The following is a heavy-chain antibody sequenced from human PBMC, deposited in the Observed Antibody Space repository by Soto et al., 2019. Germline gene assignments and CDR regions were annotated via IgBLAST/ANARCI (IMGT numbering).Heavy chain of an antibody. V-gene: IGHV1-69*01. D-gene: IGHD3-10*01. J-gene: IGHJ5*02. CDR3: ARVTPMVRGVIDNRFDP. Sequence: QVPLVQSGAEVKKPGSSVTVSCKASGGTFSSYAIHWVRQAPGQGLEWMGGIIPMYGPAKYAQRFQGRVTIPADEATTTVYIELTSLTSQDTAVYYCARVTPMVRGVIDNRFDPWGHGTLVSDTS. CDR1: GGTFSSYA. CDR2: IIPMYGPA.